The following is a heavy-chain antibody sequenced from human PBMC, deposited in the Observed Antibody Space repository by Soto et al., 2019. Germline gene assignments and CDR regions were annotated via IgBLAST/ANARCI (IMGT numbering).Heavy chain of an antibody. CDR3: ASSRSHHSYYDSSGYYRT. D-gene: IGHD3-22*01. Sequence: ASVKVSCKSFGFTSSGSAVLWVRQARGQRLEWMGGIIPIFGTANYAQKFQGRVTITADESTSTAYMELSSLRSEDTAVYYCASSRSHHSYYDSSGYYRTWGQGTLVTVSS. J-gene: IGHJ5*02. CDR1: GFTSSGSA. V-gene: IGHV1-69*13. CDR2: IIPIFGTA.